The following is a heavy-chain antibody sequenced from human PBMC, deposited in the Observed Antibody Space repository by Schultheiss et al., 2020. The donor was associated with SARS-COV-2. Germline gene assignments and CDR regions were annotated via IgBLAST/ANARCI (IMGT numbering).Heavy chain of an antibody. J-gene: IGHJ3*02. V-gene: IGHV3-7*05. CDR1: GFTFSSYW. CDR2: IKQDGSEK. D-gene: IGHD2-2*01. CDR3: ARDWAAMVAFDI. Sequence: GESLKISCAASGFTFSSYWMSWVRQAPGKGLEWVANIKQDGSEKYYVDSVKGRFTISRDNAKNSLYLQMNSLRAEDTAVYYCARDWAAMVAFDIWGQGTMVTVSS.